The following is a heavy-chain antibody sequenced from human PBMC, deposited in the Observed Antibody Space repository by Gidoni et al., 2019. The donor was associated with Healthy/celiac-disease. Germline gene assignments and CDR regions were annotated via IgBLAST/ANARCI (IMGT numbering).Heavy chain of an antibody. Sequence: QVQLVEAGGGVVQPGRSLRISCAVSGFTFSSYAMHWVRQAPGKGLEWVAVISYDGSNKYYADSVKGRFPISRDNSENTLYLQMNSLRAEDTAVYYCARDFRIVATIAYYFDYWGQGTLVTVSS. CDR3: ARDFRIVATIAYYFDY. D-gene: IGHD5-12*01. J-gene: IGHJ4*02. CDR1: GFTFSSYA. CDR2: ISYDGSNK. V-gene: IGHV3-30-3*01.